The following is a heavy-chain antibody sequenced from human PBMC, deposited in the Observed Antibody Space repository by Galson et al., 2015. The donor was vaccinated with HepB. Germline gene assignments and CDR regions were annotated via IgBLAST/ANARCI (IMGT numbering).Heavy chain of an antibody. D-gene: IGHD4-17*01. CDR1: GYSFTSYW. J-gene: IGHJ6*02. CDR3: ARHPYGDVANDYYGMDV. V-gene: IGHV5-10-1*01. CDR2: IDPSDSYA. Sequence: QSGAEVKKPGESLRVSCKGSGYSFTSYWISWVRQMPGKGLEWMGRIDPSDSYAKYTPPFEGHVTISTDRSISTAFLQWRSLRASDTAMYYCARHPYGDVANDYYGMDVWGQGTTVTVPS.